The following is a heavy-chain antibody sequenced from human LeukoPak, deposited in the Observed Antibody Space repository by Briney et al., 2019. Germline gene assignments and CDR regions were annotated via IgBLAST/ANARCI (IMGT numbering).Heavy chain of an antibody. CDR3: ARVALADPYYDFWSGYQYLDY. V-gene: IGHV1-69*13. Sequence: SVKVSCKAAGGTFSSYAISWVRQAPGQGLEWMGGIIPIFGTANYAQKFQGRVTITADESTSTAYMELSSLRSEDTAVYYCARVALADPYYDFWSGYQYLDYWGQGTLVTVSS. CDR1: GGTFSSYA. J-gene: IGHJ4*02. D-gene: IGHD3-3*01. CDR2: IIPIFGTA.